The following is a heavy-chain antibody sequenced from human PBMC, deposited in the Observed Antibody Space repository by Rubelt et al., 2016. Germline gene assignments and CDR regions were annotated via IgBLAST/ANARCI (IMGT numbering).Heavy chain of an antibody. Sequence: VHLVESGGGLVRPGGPLRLSCEASGFSFSDYYMSWIRQAPGKGLEWVSLIYSGGSTYYADSVKGRFTISRDNSKNTVYLQMNSLRAEDTAVYYCARLAPGNSYGPFDYWGQGTLVTVSS. CDR2: IYSGGST. V-gene: IGHV3-66*04. J-gene: IGHJ4*02. CDR1: GFSFSDYY. D-gene: IGHD5-18*01. CDR3: ARLAPGNSYGPFDY.